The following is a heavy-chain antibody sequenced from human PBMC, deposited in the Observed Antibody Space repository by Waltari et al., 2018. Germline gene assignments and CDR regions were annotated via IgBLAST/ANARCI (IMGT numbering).Heavy chain of an antibody. CDR2: ISGSGGST. D-gene: IGHD6-13*01. Sequence: EVQLLESGGGLVQPGGSLRLSCAASRFTFSSYTMSWVRQAPGKGLEWVSAISGSGGSTYYADSVKGRFTISRDNSKNTLYLQMNSLRAEDTAVYYCAKVVSSSWYLDYWGQGTLVTVSS. CDR1: RFTFSSYT. V-gene: IGHV3-23*01. CDR3: AKVVSSSWYLDY. J-gene: IGHJ4*02.